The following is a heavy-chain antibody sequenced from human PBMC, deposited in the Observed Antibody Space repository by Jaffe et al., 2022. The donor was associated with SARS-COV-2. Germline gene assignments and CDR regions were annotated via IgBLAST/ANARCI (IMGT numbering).Heavy chain of an antibody. D-gene: IGHD3-22*01. CDR1: GGSISSNNYF. J-gene: IGHJ4*02. V-gene: IGHV4-39*01. CDR2: INYSGRT. CDR3: ARHLERNSGFYYYFDS. Sequence: QLQLQESGPGLVKPSETLSLTCTVSGGSISSNNYFWGWIRQPPGKGLEWIGSINYSGRTSYNPSLKSRVTISVDTSKSQFSLKLRSVTAADTAVYLCARHLERNSGFYYYFDSWGQGTLVTVSS.